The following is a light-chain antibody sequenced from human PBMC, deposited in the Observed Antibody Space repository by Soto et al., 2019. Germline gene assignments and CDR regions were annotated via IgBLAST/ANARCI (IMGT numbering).Light chain of an antibody. CDR2: GAS. J-gene: IGKJ2*01. CDR1: QSVSSSY. V-gene: IGKV3D-20*02. CDR3: QQRSNWPPRYT. Sequence: EIVLTQPPGPLSLSPGERATLSCRASQSVSSSYLAWYQQKPGQAPRLLIYGASSRATGIPDSFIGSGSGTYFTLATSRRETEDFAVYYCQQRSNWPPRYTFGQETKLEIK.